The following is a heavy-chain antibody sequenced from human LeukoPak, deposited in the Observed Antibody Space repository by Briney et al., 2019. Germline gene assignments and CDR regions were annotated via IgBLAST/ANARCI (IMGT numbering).Heavy chain of an antibody. V-gene: IGHV1-3*01. CDR2: INAGNGNP. J-gene: IGHJ6*02. CDR1: GYTFTSYA. CDR3: ARDDIVVVQAYYYYYGMDV. Sequence: ASVKVSCKASGYTFTSYAMHWVRQAPGQRLEWMGWINAGNGNPKYSQKFQGRVTITRDTSASTAYMELSSLRSEDTAVYYCARDDIVVVQAYYYYYGMDVWGQGTTVTVSS. D-gene: IGHD2-2*01.